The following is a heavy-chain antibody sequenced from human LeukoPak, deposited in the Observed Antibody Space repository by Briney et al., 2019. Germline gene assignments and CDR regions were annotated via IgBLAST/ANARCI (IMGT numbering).Heavy chain of an antibody. J-gene: IGHJ4*02. D-gene: IGHD3-10*01. Sequence: GGSLRLSCAASGFTFSSYSMNWVRQAPGKGLEWVSSISSSSSYIYYADSVKGRFTISRDNAKNSLCLQMSSLGADDTAVYYCVRDRGFGANDYWGQGTLVTVSS. CDR1: GFTFSSYS. V-gene: IGHV3-21*01. CDR3: VRDRGFGANDY. CDR2: ISSSSSYI.